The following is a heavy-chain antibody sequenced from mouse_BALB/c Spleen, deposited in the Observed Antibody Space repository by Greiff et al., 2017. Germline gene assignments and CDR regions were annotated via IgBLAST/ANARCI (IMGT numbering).Heavy chain of an antibody. CDR1: GYTFTDYA. J-gene: IGHJ2*01. V-gene: IGHV1S137*01. Sequence: QDHVKQSGAELVRPGVSVKISCKGSGYTFTDYAMHWVKQSHAKSLEWIGVISTYYGDASYNQKFKGKATMTVDKSSSTAYMELARLTSEDSAIYYCARSITTVDYWGQGTTLTVSS. CDR3: ARSITTVDY. D-gene: IGHD1-1*01. CDR2: ISTYYGDA.